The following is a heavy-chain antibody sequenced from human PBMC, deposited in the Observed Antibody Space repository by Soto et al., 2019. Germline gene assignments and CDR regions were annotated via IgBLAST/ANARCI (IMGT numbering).Heavy chain of an antibody. Sequence: LRLSCAASGFSFSSYEMNWVRQAPGKGLEWISYIGGSGGAKYSADSVKGRFIISRDNAQNSLYLQMNSLRVEDTAVYYCARDRGGDVGQFLFPDGFDLWGQGTMVTVSS. J-gene: IGHJ3*01. CDR3: ARDRGGDVGQFLFPDGFDL. V-gene: IGHV3-48*03. D-gene: IGHD3-10*01. CDR2: IGGSGGAK. CDR1: GFSFSSYE.